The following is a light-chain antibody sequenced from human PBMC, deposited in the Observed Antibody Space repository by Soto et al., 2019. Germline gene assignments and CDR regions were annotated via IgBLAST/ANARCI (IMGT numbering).Light chain of an antibody. J-gene: IGKJ1*01. CDR2: RAS. V-gene: IGKV3-15*01. Sequence: EIEMTQSPATLSVSPGERATLSCRASQSLSGNLAWYQQKPGQAPRLLIYRASTRATGVPARFSASGSGTEFTLTISSLQSEDSAVYYCHQYSNWPPWTFGPGTKVEIK. CDR3: HQYSNWPPWT. CDR1: QSLSGN.